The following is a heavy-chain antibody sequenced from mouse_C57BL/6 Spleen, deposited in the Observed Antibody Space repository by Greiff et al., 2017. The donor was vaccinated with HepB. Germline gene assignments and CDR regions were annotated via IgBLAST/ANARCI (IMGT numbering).Heavy chain of an antibody. V-gene: IGHV2-2*01. CDR3: ARNPITTVVATYYAMDY. Sequence: QVQLQQSGPGLVQPSQSLSFTCTVSGFSLTSYGVHWVRQSPGKGLEWLGVIWSGGSTDYNAAFISRLSISKDNSKSQVFFKMNSLQADDTAIYYCARNPITTVVATYYAMDYWGQGTSVTVSS. CDR2: IWSGGST. J-gene: IGHJ4*01. D-gene: IGHD1-1*01. CDR1: GFSLTSYG.